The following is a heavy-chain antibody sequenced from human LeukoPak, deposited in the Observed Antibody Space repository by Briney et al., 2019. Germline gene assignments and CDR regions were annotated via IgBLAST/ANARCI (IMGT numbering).Heavy chain of an antibody. CDR1: GASMNGHY. V-gene: IGHV4-59*11. CDR2: ISDSGST. D-gene: IGHD3-3*01. J-gene: IGHJ5*02. Sequence: SRTLSLTCSVSGASMNGHYWTWIRLSPGKGLEWIGYISDSGSTSYNPSLRSRVIMALEASKTEFSLRLNSVTVADTAVYYRARVFRGAVTSNWFDPWGQGTLVTVSS. CDR3: ARVFRGAVTSNWFDP.